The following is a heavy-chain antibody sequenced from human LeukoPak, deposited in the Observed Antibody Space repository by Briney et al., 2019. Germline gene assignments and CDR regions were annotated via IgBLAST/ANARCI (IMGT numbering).Heavy chain of an antibody. Sequence: PGGSLRLSCAASGFTFSSYEMNWVRQAPGKGLEWVSYISSSGSTIYYADSVKGRFTTSRDNSKNSLYLQMKSLRAEDTALYYCARRGYHDYSGFDYWGQGTLVTVSS. CDR2: ISSSGSTI. J-gene: IGHJ4*02. V-gene: IGHV3-48*03. D-gene: IGHD1-26*01. CDR1: GFTFSSYE. CDR3: ARRGYHDYSGFDY.